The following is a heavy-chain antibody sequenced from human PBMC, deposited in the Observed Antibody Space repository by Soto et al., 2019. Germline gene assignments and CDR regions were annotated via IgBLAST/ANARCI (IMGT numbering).Heavy chain of an antibody. CDR1: GYTFTTYA. CDR2: INAGNGYT. D-gene: IGHD3-10*01. CDR3: TRGVGYADSGSLNWLDS. Sequence: QVQLVQSGAEVKKPGASVKVSCKASGYTFTTYAMHWVRQAPGQRLEWMGWINAGNGYTKYSQKFQGRVTITRDTSXSXXYMELSSLRSEDTAVYYCTRGVGYADSGSLNWLDSWGQGTLVTVSS. J-gene: IGHJ5*01. V-gene: IGHV1-3*01.